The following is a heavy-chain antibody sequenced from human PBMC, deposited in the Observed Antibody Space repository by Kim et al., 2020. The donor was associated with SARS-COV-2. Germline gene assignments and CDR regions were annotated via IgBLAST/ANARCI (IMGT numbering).Heavy chain of an antibody. J-gene: IGHJ3*02. CDR3: AKDQNNAFPI. Sequence: TTEYAASVKGRFTISRDDSKNSVYLQMNSLQSEDTAVYYCAKDQNNAFPIGGQATMVTVSS. V-gene: IGHV3-72*01. CDR2: TT.